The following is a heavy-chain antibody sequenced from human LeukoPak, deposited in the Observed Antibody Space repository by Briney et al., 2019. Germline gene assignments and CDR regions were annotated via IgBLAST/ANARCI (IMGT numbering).Heavy chain of an antibody. J-gene: IGHJ6*02. CDR1: GHTFTGYY. CDR2: INPNSGGT. CDR3: ARGGYSGYDYPHYYYYGMDV. V-gene: IGHV1-2*02. D-gene: IGHD5-12*01. Sequence: ASVKVSCKASGHTFTGYYMHWVRQAPGQGLEWMGWINPNSGGTNYAQKFQGRVTMTRDTSISTAYMELSRLRSDDTAVYYCARGGYSGYDYPHYYYYGMDVWGQGTTVTVSS.